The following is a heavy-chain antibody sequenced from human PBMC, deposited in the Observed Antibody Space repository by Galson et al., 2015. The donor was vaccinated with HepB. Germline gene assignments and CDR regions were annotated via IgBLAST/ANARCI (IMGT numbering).Heavy chain of an antibody. D-gene: IGHD3-3*01. V-gene: IGHV3-48*01. CDR3: ARNPASYDYYNMDV. CDR1: GFSFMSHS. CDR2: ISPGGTK. J-gene: IGHJ6*02. Sequence: SLRLSCAASGFSFMSHSMNWVRHSPGKGLEWLAYISPGGTKYYADSARGRFTISRDNVQKSMDLHMSSLRVEDTAVYYCARNPASYDYYNMDVWGQGTTVTVS.